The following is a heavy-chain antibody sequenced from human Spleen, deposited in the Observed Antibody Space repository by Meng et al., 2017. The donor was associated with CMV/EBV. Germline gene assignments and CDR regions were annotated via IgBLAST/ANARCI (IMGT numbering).Heavy chain of an antibody. CDR1: GYTFTDYY. V-gene: IGHV1-2*02. D-gene: IGHD3/OR15-3a*01. Sequence: ASVKVSCKASGYTFTDYYMHWVRQAPGQGLEWMGWINPSSGGTHYAQKFQGRATLTKNTSISTAYMELSSLKSEDTAIYYCARFTWTGYYLDYWGQGTLVTVSS. CDR3: ARFTWTGYYLDY. J-gene: IGHJ4*02. CDR2: INPSSGGT.